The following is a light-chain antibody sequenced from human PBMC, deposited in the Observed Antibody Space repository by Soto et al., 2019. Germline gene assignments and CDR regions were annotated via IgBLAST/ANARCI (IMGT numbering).Light chain of an antibody. CDR2: GAS. Sequence: ETVLTQSPGTLSWSPGERATLSCRASQSISSGYLAWYQQRPGQAPRLLISGASNRATGIPDRFSGSGSGTDFTLTISRLEPEDFAVYYCQQYGGSPLVTFGGGTKVEIK. CDR1: QSISSGY. CDR3: QQYGGSPLVT. V-gene: IGKV3-20*01. J-gene: IGKJ4*01.